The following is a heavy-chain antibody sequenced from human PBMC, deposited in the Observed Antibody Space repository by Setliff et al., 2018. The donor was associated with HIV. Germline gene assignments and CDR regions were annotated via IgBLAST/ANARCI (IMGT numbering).Heavy chain of an antibody. V-gene: IGHV5-51*01. CDR3: VRYDVYGYGYQVFDI. CDR1: EYAFSNYW. D-gene: IGHD5-18*01. Sequence: PGESLKISCVGSEYAFSNYWIGWVRQMPGKGLEWMGIIYPRDSKIRYSPSFQGQVTFSVDKSLNTAYLQWSSLKVSDSAIYYCVRYDVYGYGYQVFDIWGQGTTVTVSS. CDR2: IYPRDSKI. J-gene: IGHJ3*02.